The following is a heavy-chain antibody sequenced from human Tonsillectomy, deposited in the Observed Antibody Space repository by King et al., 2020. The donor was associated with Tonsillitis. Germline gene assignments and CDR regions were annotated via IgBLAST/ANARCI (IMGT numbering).Heavy chain of an antibody. D-gene: IGHD3-22*01. CDR3: ARDDSSGYYYYYYSMDV. J-gene: IGHJ6*02. Sequence: QMQLQESGPGLVKPSETLSLICTVSGGSISSGSYHWGWIRQPPGKGLEWIGGIYHSGSTYYNPSLKSRVTISVDTSKNQFSLKLNPVTAADTAVYYCARDDSSGYYYYYYSMDVWGQGTTVTVSS. CDR1: GGSISSGSYH. CDR2: IYHSGST. V-gene: IGHV4-39*07.